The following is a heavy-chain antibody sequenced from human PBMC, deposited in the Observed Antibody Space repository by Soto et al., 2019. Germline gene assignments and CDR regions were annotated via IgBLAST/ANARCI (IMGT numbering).Heavy chain of an antibody. D-gene: IGHD5-12*01. J-gene: IGHJ4*02. CDR1: GGSISSYY. Sequence: ETLSLTCTVSGGSISSYYWSWIRQPPGKGLEWIGYIYYSGSTNYNPSLKSRVTISVDTSKDQFSLKLSSVTAADTAVYYCASPLNRHGGYLGYWGQGTLVTVSS. CDR2: IYYSGST. V-gene: IGHV4-59*01. CDR3: ASPLNRHGGYLGY.